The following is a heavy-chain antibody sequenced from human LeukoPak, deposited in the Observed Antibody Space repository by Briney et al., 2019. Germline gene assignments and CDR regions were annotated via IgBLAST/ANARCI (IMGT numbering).Heavy chain of an antibody. J-gene: IGHJ4*02. CDR2: IRYDGSNK. CDR3: SRSSEYSTSSGQNL. Sequence: GGSLRLSCAASGFTFSSYGMHWVRQAPSKGLEWVAFIRYDGSNKYYADSVKGRFTISRDNSKNTLYLQMNSLRVEDTAVYYCSRSSEYSTSSGQNLWGQGTLVTVSS. V-gene: IGHV3-30*02. CDR1: GFTFSSYG. D-gene: IGHD6-6*01.